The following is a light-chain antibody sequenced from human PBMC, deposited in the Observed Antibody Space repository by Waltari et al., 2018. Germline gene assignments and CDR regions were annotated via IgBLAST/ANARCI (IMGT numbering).Light chain of an antibody. J-gene: IGKJ2*01. CDR1: QAIDTS. CDR2: RSS. V-gene: IGKV1-5*03. Sequence: DIQMTQSPSTLSASVGDRVTITCRASQAIDTSLAWYQQKPGKAPNLLLYRSSTLEGGVSSRFSGSGSGTDFTLTISSLQPDDFATYYCQQSYTYSYTFGQGTKLEIK. CDR3: QQSYTYSYT.